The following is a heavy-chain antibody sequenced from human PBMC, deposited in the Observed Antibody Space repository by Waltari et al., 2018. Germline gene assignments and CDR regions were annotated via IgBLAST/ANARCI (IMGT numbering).Heavy chain of an antibody. D-gene: IGHD6-19*01. CDR3: ARVGQWLGPSYFDY. CDR2: IIPILGIA. V-gene: IGHV1-69*10. CDR1: GGTFSSYA. Sequence: QVQLVQSGAEVKKPGSSVKVSCKASGGTFSSYAISWVRQAPGQGLEWMGGIIPILGIANYAQKCQGRVTITAEKSTSTAYMELSSLRSEDTAVYYCARVGQWLGPSYFDYWGQGTLVTVS. J-gene: IGHJ4*02.